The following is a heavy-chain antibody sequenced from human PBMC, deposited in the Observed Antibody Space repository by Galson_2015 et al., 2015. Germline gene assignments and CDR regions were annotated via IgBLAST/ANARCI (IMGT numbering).Heavy chain of an antibody. CDR1: GFTFGTYA. J-gene: IGHJ4*02. D-gene: IGHD3-3*01. CDR2: ISGSAGST. CDR3: AKGTGRSVFGVVSDFNY. V-gene: IGHV3-23*01. Sequence: SLRLSCAASGFTFGTYAMSWVRQAPGKGLEWVSGISGSAGSTYYADSVKGRFTISRDNSKNTHYLQMNSLRAEDTAVYYCAKGTGRSVFGVVSDFNYWGQGILVTVSS.